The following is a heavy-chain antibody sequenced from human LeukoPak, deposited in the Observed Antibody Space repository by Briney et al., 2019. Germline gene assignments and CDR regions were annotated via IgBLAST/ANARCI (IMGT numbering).Heavy chain of an antibody. Sequence: PSETLSLTCTVSGGSISSYYWSWIRQPPGKGLEWIGYIYYSGTTNYNPSLKSRVTIAEDTSKNQFSLKLRSVTAADTAVYYCARSNKYDSSWYDYCDCWAQRTLVTVSS. CDR3: ARSNKYDSSWYDYCDC. V-gene: IGHV4-59*01. J-gene: IGHJ4*02. CDR1: GGSISSYY. CDR2: IYYSGTT. D-gene: IGHD6-13*01.